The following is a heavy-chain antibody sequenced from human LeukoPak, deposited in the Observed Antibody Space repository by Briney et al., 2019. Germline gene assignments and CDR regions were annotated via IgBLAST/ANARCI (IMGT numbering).Heavy chain of an antibody. J-gene: IGHJ4*02. CDR1: GFTFSSYG. D-gene: IGHD4-17*01. CDR2: IRYDGSNK. V-gene: IGHV3-30*02. Sequence: GGPLRLSXAASGFTFSSYGMHWVRQAPGKGLEWVAFIRYDGSNKYYADSVKGRFTISRDNSKNTLYLQMNSLRAEDTAVYYCAKGMTTGYYFDYWGQGTLVTVSS. CDR3: AKGMTTGYYFDY.